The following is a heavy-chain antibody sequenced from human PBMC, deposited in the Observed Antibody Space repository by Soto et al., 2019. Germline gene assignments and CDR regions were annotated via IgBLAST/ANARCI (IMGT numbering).Heavy chain of an antibody. D-gene: IGHD3-10*01. Sequence: SGPTLVNPTQTLTLTCTFSGFSLSTSGMCVSWIRQPPGKALEWLARIDWDDDKYYSTSLKTRLTISKDTSKNQVVLTMTNMDPVDTATYYCARIVNYGSGSFTTLPYYYYMDVWGKGTTVTVSS. CDR2: IDWDDDK. CDR3: ARIVNYGSGSFTTLPYYYYMDV. CDR1: GFSLSTSGMC. J-gene: IGHJ6*03. V-gene: IGHV2-70*11.